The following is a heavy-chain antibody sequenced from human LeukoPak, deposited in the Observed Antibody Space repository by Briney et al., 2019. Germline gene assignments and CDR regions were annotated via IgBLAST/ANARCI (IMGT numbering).Heavy chain of an antibody. CDR2: IKTKADGATT. Sequence: PGGSLRLSCAASGFTFSDAWMSWVRQAPGMGLEWVGRIKTKADGATTDYAAPVKGRFTISRDDSKTTLYLQINGLNAEDPAVYYCTADMPASSRAADYWGQGNLVTVSS. D-gene: IGHD2-15*01. CDR1: GFTFSDAW. V-gene: IGHV3-15*01. J-gene: IGHJ4*02. CDR3: TADMPASSRAADY.